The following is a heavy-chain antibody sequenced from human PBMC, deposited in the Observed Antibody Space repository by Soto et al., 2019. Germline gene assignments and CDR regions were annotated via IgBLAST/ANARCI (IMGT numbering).Heavy chain of an antibody. D-gene: IGHD5-12*01. CDR2: TYYRSKWYN. CDR1: GDSVSSNSAA. Sequence: SQTLSLTCAISGDSVSSNSAAWNWIRQSPSRGLEWLGRTYYRSKWYNDYAVSVKSRITINPDTSKNQFSLHLNSVTPEDTAVYYCARDSFFRGYSGYGVGLRDGMDVWGQGTTVTVSS. CDR3: ARDSFFRGYSGYGVGLRDGMDV. J-gene: IGHJ6*02. V-gene: IGHV6-1*01.